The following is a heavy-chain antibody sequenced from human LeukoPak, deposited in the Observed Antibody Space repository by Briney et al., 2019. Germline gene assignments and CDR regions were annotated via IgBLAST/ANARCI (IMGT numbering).Heavy chain of an antibody. Sequence: GGSLRLSCAASGFTFSNYWMSWVRQAPGKGLEWVANINQDESEKYYVDSVKGRFTIFRDNAKNSLYLQMNSLRAEDTAVYYCARVRVSSYYGMDIWGQGTTVTDSS. CDR1: GFTFSNYW. J-gene: IGHJ6*02. D-gene: IGHD2/OR15-2a*01. CDR3: ARVRVSSYYGMDI. CDR2: INQDESEK. V-gene: IGHV3-7*05.